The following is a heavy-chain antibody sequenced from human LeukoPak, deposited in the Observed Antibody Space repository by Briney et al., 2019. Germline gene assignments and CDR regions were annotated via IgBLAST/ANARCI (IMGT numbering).Heavy chain of an antibody. J-gene: IGHJ4*02. CDR1: GGSISSYY. CDR3: AELERGDSFDY. Sequence: SETLSLTCTVSGGSISSYYWSWIRQPPGKGLEWTGYIYYSGSTNYNPSLKSRVTISVDTSKNQFSLKLSSVTAADTAVYYCAELERGDSFDYWGQGTLVTVSS. D-gene: IGHD2-15*01. V-gene: IGHV4-59*08. CDR2: IYYSGST.